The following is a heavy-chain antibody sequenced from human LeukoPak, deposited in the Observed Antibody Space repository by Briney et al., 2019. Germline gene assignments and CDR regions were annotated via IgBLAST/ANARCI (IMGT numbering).Heavy chain of an antibody. CDR2: IKPNSGGT. CDR1: GYTLTGYY. J-gene: IGHJ5*02. V-gene: IGHV1-2*02. D-gene: IGHD2-15*01. CDR3: ARLLYCSGGSCYQKNIWFDP. Sequence: ASVTVSCKASGYTLTGYYMHWVRQAPGQGLEWMGWIKPNSGGTKYAQKFKGRVTMTRDTSISTVYMELSRLRSDDTAVYYCARLLYCSGGSCYQKNIWFDPWGQGTLVTVSS.